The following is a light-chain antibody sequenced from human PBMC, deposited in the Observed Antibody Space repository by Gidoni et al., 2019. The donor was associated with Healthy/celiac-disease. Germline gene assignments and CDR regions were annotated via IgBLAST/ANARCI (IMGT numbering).Light chain of an antibody. V-gene: IGKV1-5*03. Sequence: DIQMTQYPSTRSASVGDRVTITCRASQIISSWLAWYQKKPGKAPKLLIYKPSSLESGAPSRFRGSGLGQEFPLPTSSLQPDDFATYYCQQYTSYSWTFGQGTKVEIK. CDR3: QQYTSYSWT. CDR1: QIISSW. CDR2: KPS. J-gene: IGKJ1*01.